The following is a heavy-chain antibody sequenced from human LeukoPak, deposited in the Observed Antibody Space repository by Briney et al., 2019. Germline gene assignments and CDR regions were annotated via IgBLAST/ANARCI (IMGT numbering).Heavy chain of an antibody. D-gene: IGHD6-19*01. CDR1: GFTVSSNY. CDR2: LYSGGNT. V-gene: IGHV3-53*01. J-gene: IGHJ4*02. CDR3: AKEFSGGWSFDY. Sequence: PGGSLRLSCAVSGFTVSSNYMSWVRQAPGKGLEWVSVLYSGGNTYYADSVKGRFTISRDNSKNTLFLQMNSLGAEDTAVYYCAKEFSGGWSFDYWGQGTLVTVSS.